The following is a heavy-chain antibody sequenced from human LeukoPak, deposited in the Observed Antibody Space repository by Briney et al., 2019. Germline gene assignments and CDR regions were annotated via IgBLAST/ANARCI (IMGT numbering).Heavy chain of an antibody. J-gene: IGHJ3*02. CDR3: ARLGLGGAFDI. D-gene: IGHD2-15*01. CDR1: GDSVSSNSAV. V-gene: IGHV6-1*01. Sequence: PSQTLSLTCAISGDSVSSNSAVWKWTRQSPSRGLEWLGRTYYRSKWYNDYAVSVKSRITNKPDTSKNQFSLQLNSATPEDTAVYYCARLGLGGAFDIWGQGTMVTVSS. CDR2: TYYRSKWYN.